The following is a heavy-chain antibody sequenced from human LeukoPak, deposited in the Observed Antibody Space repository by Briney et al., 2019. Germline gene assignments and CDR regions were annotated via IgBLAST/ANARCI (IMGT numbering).Heavy chain of an antibody. V-gene: IGHV3-23*01. CDR1: GFTFSSYA. CDR2: ISGSGGST. D-gene: IGHD3-22*01. J-gene: IGHJ1*01. CDR3: AKNWPDLQYYYDSSGYYSKTAEYFQH. Sequence: GGSLRLSCAASGFTFSSYAMSWVRQAPGKGLEWVSAISGSGGSTYYADSVKGRFTISRDNSKNTLYLQMNSLRAEDMAVYYCAKNWPDLQYYYDSSGYYSKTAEYFQHWGQGTLVTVSS.